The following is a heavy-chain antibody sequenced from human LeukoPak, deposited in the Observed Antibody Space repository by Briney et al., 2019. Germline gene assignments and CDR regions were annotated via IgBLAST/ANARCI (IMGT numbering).Heavy chain of an antibody. CDR2: IHPNSGAT. Sequence: ASVKVSCKASGYSFTGYYMHWVRQAPGQGLEWMGWIHPNSGATNYAQKFQGRVTMTTDTSISTAYTELSRLRSDDTAIYYCARAQDIYYYMDVWGKGTTVTVSS. D-gene: IGHD2-15*01. CDR3: ARAQDIYYYMDV. J-gene: IGHJ6*03. CDR1: GYSFTGYY. V-gene: IGHV1-2*02.